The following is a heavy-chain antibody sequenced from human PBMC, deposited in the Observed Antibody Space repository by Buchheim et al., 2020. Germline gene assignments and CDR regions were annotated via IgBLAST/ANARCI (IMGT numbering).Heavy chain of an antibody. J-gene: IGHJ6*02. V-gene: IGHV3-7*01. D-gene: IGHD6-19*01. CDR1: GFTFSSYW. Sequence: EVQLVESGGGLVQPGGSLRLSCAASGFTFSSYWKSWVRQAPGKGLEWVANIKQDGSEKYYVDSVKGRFTISRDNAKNSLYLQMNSLRAEDTAVYYCARDIAVAADYYYYGMDVWGQGTT. CDR3: ARDIAVAADYYYYGMDV. CDR2: IKQDGSEK.